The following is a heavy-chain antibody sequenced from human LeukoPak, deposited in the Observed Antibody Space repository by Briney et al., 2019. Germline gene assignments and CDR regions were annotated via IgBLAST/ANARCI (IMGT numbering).Heavy chain of an antibody. CDR1: GGSFSGYY. Sequence: SETLSLTCAVYGGSFSGYYWSWIRQPPGKGLEWIGEINHSGSTYYNPSLKSRVTISVDTSKNQFSLKLSSVTAADTAVYYCARGRGGYNPLDYWGQGTLVTVSS. D-gene: IGHD5-24*01. CDR3: ARGRGGYNPLDY. J-gene: IGHJ4*02. V-gene: IGHV4-34*01. CDR2: INHSGST.